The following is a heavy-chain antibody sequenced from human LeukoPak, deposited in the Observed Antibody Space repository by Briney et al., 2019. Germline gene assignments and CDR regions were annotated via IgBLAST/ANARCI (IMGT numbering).Heavy chain of an antibody. D-gene: IGHD3-22*01. CDR2: ISAYNGNT. CDR3: ATEDDSSGSITP. V-gene: IGHV1-18*01. CDR1: GYTFTSYA. Sequence: GASVTVSCKASGYTFTSYAISWVRQAPGQGLEWMGWISAYNGNTNYAQKLQGRGTITTDTFTSTAYMELRSLRSDDTAVYYCATEDDSSGSITPWGQGTLVTVSS. J-gene: IGHJ5*02.